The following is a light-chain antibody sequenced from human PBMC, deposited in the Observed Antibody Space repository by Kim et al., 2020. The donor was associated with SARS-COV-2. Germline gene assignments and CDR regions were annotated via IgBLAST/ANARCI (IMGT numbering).Light chain of an antibody. V-gene: IGKV3-11*01. CDR2: DAS. Sequence: EIVLTQSPATLSLSPGERATLSCRASQSVSSCLAWYQHKPGQAPRLLIYDASNRATGIPARFSGSGSGTDFTLTISSLEPEDFAVYYCQQRSNWPRTFGGGTKVDIK. J-gene: IGKJ4*01. CDR1: QSVSSC. CDR3: QQRSNWPRT.